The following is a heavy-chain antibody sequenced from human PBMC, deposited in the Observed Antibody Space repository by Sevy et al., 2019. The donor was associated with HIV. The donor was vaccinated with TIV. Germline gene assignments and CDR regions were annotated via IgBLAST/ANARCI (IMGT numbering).Heavy chain of an antibody. Sequence: GGSLRLSCAASGFTFSSYGMHWVRQAPGKGLEWVAVIWYDGSNKYYADSVKGRFTISRDNSKNTLYLQMNSLRAEDTAVYYCARSCDSSGYYNYYYYYGMDVWGQGTTVTVYS. CDR3: ARSCDSSGYYNYYYYYGMDV. V-gene: IGHV3-33*01. D-gene: IGHD3-22*01. CDR2: IWYDGSNK. CDR1: GFTFSSYG. J-gene: IGHJ6*02.